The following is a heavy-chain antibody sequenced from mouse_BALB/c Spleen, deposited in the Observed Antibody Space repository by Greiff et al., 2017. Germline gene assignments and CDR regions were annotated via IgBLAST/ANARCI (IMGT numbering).Heavy chain of an antibody. D-gene: IGHD3-2*01. V-gene: IGHV5-17*02. CDR1: GFTFSSFG. CDR3: ARQDSSGYLDY. CDR2: ISSGSSTI. J-gene: IGHJ4*01. Sequence: DVMLVESGGGLVQPGGSRKLSCAASGFTFSSFGMHWVRQAPEKGLEWVAYISSGSSTIYYADTVKGRFTISRDNPKNTLFLQMTSLRSEDTAMYYCARQDSSGYLDYWGQGTSVTVSS.